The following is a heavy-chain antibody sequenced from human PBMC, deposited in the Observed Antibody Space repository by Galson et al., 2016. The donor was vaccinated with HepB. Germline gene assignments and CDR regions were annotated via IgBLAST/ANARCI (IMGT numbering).Heavy chain of an antibody. D-gene: IGHD3-3*01. J-gene: IGHJ4*02. V-gene: IGHV3-21*01. CDR3: ARGVPFDY. Sequence: SLRLSCAASGFTFRSYSMNWVRQAPGKGLEWVSSISSTSSYIFYADSLKGRFTISRDNAKNSLYLQMDSLRADDTAVYYCARGVPFDYWGQGILVTVSS. CDR1: GFTFRSYS. CDR2: ISSTSSYI.